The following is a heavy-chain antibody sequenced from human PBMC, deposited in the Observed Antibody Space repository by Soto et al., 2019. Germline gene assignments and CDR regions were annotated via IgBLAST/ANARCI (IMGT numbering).Heavy chain of an antibody. D-gene: IGHD2-15*01. CDR2: IYHTVNT. V-gene: IGHV4-59*11. CDR3: ARLQYTVVTALDI. CDR1: GVSIGSHC. Sequence: QVQLQESGPRLVKPSETLSLTCSVSGVSIGSHCWSWIRQAPGKGPELVGYIYHTVNTNYNPALKSRVTISMDTSENQLSLQLSSVTAADTAVYYCARLQYTVVTALDIWGQGTMVTVSS. J-gene: IGHJ3*02.